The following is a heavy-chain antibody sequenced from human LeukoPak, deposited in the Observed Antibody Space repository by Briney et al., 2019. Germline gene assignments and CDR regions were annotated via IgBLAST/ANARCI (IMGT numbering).Heavy chain of an antibody. CDR3: ARDWKDIVVVPAGIPGGDAFDI. J-gene: IGHJ3*02. D-gene: IGHD2-2*01. CDR1: GGTFSSYA. Sequence: SVEVSCKASGGTFSSYAISWVRQAPGQGLAWMGRIIPILGIANYAQKFQGRVTITADKSPSTAYMELSSLRSEDTAVYYCARDWKDIVVVPAGIPGGDAFDIWGQGTMVTVSS. V-gene: IGHV1-69*04. CDR2: IIPILGIA.